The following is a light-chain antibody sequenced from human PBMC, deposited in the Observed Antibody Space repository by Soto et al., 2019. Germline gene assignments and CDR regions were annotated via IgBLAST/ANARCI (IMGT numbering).Light chain of an antibody. CDR2: GAS. J-gene: IGKJ1*01. Sequence: EIVLTQSPGTLSLSPGERATLSCRASQSVSTTYLAWYQQRPGQAPRLLIYGASSRTTGIPDRFSGSGSGTDFTLTISRQEPEDFAVYYCQQNAGSQTFGQGTKVEIK. CDR1: QSVSTTY. V-gene: IGKV3-20*01. CDR3: QQNAGSQT.